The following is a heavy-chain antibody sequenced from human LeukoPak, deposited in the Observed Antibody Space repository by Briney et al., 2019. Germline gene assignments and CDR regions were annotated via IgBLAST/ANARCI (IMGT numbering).Heavy chain of an antibody. D-gene: IGHD6-19*01. Sequence: GGSLRLSCAASGFTFSSYAMSWVRQAPGKGLEWVSAISGSGGSTYYADSVKGRFTISRDNSENTLYLQMNSLRAEDTAVYYCAKEEWLVRYYYGMDVWGQGTTVTVSS. V-gene: IGHV3-23*01. CDR1: GFTFSSYA. CDR2: ISGSGGST. J-gene: IGHJ6*02. CDR3: AKEEWLVRYYYGMDV.